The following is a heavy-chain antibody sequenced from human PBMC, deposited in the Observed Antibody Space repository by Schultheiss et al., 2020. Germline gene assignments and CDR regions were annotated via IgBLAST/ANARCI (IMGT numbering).Heavy chain of an antibody. CDR1: GGSISSSSYY. D-gene: IGHD5-24*01. J-gene: IGHJ4*02. CDR3: ARYVEMATIETSGFDY. Sequence: SETLSLTCSVSGGSISSSSYYWGWIRQPPGKGLEWIGYIYYNGISNYNPSLKSRVTISVDTSKNQFSLKLSSVTAADTAVYYCARYVEMATIETSGFDYLGQGTLVTVSS. V-gene: IGHV4-61*05. CDR2: IYYNGIS.